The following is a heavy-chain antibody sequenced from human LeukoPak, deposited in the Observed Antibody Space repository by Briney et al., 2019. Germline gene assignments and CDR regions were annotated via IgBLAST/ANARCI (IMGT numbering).Heavy chain of an antibody. CDR3: ALIPYCTTATCYYFDY. J-gene: IGHJ4*02. Sequence: GASVKVSCKTSGYTFTTYGISWVRQAPGQGLEWMGWISTYNGDTNYAQKLQGRVTMTADTSTSTTYMELRSLRSDDTAVYYCALIPYCTTATCYYFDYRGQGTLVTVSS. CDR2: ISTYNGDT. CDR1: GYTFTTYG. V-gene: IGHV1-18*01. D-gene: IGHD2-2*01.